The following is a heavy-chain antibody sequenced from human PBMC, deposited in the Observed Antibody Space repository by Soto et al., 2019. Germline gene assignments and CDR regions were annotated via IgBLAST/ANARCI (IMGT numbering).Heavy chain of an antibody. CDR3: ATGGRGYSSAPRFYFEY. J-gene: IGHJ4*02. V-gene: IGHV1-69*01. CDR1: GAIFSSNA. Sequence: QVQLVQSGAEVKKPGSSVKVTCKASGAIFSSNAISWVRQAPGQGLEWMGGILPIFGRTNYAQKFQGRVTITADESTRTAYMELSSLQSEDTAVYYCATGGRGYSSAPRFYFEYWGQGTLVNVSS. D-gene: IGHD5-18*01. CDR2: ILPIFGRT.